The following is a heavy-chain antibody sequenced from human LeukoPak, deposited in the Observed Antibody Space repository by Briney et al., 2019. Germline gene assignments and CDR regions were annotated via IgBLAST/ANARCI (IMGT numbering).Heavy chain of an antibody. D-gene: IGHD3-10*01. CDR3: ASSVRTAPYFDS. V-gene: IGHV4-39*07. CDR1: GGSISSSSYY. CDR2: IYYSGST. Sequence: SETLSLTCTVSGGSISSSSYYWGWIRQPPGKGLEWIGSIYYSGSTYYNPSLKSRVTISVDTSKNQFSLKLSSVTAADTAVYYCASSVRTAPYFDSWGQGTLVTVSS. J-gene: IGHJ4*02.